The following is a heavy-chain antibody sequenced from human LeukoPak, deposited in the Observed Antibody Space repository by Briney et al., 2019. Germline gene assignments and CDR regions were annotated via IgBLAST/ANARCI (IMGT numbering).Heavy chain of an antibody. J-gene: IGHJ4*02. D-gene: IGHD2-21*01. CDR1: GFTFSNFW. V-gene: IGHV3-7*04. Sequence: GGSLRLSCAASGFTFSNFWMTWVRQAPGKGLEWVASTRHDGGATYYVDSVKGRFTISRDNAKNSLCLQMNSLRAEDTAVYYCARGGSSYGQWGQGTLVTVSS. CDR2: TRHDGGAT. CDR3: ARGGSSYGQ.